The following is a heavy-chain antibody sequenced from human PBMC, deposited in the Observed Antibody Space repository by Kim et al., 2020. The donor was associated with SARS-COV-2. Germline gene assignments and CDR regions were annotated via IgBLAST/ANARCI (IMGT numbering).Heavy chain of an antibody. CDR2: IYYSGST. J-gene: IGHJ4*02. CDR3: ARHVRSLVYFDY. Sequence: SETLSLTCTVSGGSISSSSYYWGWIRQPPGKGLEWIGSIYYSGSTYYNPSLKSRVTISVDTSKNQFSLKLSSVTAADTAVYYCARHVRSLVYFDYWGQGTLVTVSS. V-gene: IGHV4-39*01. D-gene: IGHD3-16*02. CDR1: GGSISSSSYY.